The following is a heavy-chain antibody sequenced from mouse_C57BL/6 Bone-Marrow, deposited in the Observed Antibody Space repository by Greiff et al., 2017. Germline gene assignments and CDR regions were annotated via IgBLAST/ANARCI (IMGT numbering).Heavy chain of an antibody. Sequence: EVKLMESGAGLVQPGGSLSLSCAASGFTFTDYYMSWVRQPPGKALEWLGFISNKANGYTTEYSATVKGRFTISRDNSTGLLYLPMNAMGAEDSATYYCARWDGSIAYWGQGTLVTVSA. D-gene: IGHD1-1*01. J-gene: IGHJ3*01. CDR1: GFTFTDYY. CDR2: ISNKANGYTT. CDR3: ARWDGSIAY. V-gene: IGHV7-3*01.